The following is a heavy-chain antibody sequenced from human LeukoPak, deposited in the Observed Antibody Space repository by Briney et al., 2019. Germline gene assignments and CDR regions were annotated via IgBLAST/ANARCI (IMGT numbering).Heavy chain of an antibody. Sequence: GGSLRLSCAASGFSFNSYAMSWVRQAPGKGLEWVSAVSGRGERTYYADFVQGRFSISRDNSKDTVYLQMNSLRAGDTAIYYCANQPGLYDSGWSWTYHFFGVDVWGQGTTVIVSS. CDR3: ANQPGLYDSGWSWTYHFFGVDV. CDR2: VSGRGERT. J-gene: IGHJ6*02. D-gene: IGHD6-19*01. CDR1: GFSFNSYA. V-gene: IGHV3-23*01.